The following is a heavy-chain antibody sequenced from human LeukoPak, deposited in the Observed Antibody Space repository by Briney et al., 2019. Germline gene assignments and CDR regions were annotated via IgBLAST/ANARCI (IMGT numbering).Heavy chain of an antibody. CDR3: SRGTVGATEYFQH. J-gene: IGHJ1*01. Sequence: SDPLTLICSVSGASNSIHPWSWIRQPAGKGRDWIGHIYNSGSTNYNPSLKSRVTMSVDTSKNQLSLKLSSVTAADKAVYYCSRGTVGATEYFQHWGQGTLVTVSS. V-gene: IGHV4-4*07. D-gene: IGHD1-26*01. CDR1: GASNSIHP. CDR2: IYNSGST.